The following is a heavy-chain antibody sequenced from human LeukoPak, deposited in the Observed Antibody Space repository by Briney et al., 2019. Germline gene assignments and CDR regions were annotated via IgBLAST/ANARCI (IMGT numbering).Heavy chain of an antibody. CDR3: ANHFACGSTSCPPFDS. D-gene: IGHD2-2*01. V-gene: IGHV3-21*01. J-gene: IGHJ4*02. CDR2: ISNDGHYI. Sequence: GGSLRLSCAASGFTFSSYSMNWVRQAPGKGLEWVSSISNDGHYIYYADSVEGRFTISRDNAKNSLYLQMNSLRVEDTAVYYCANHFACGSTSCPPFDSWGQGTLVTVSS. CDR1: GFTFSSYS.